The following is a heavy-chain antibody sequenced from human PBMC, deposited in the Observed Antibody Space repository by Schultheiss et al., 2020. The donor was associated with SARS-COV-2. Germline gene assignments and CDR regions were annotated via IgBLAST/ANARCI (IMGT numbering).Heavy chain of an antibody. D-gene: IGHD2-21*02. V-gene: IGHV3-53*05. Sequence: GESLKISCGASRFISRPYYMTWVRQAPGQGLEWVSSMHSGGTTYYADSVKGRFIISRDKDENSVFLQMNSLRAEDSAIYYCVTCDSAECYPPGDAFDMWGQGTVVTVPS. CDR2: MHSGGTT. J-gene: IGHJ3*02. CDR1: RFISRPYY. CDR3: VTCDSAECYPPGDAFDM.